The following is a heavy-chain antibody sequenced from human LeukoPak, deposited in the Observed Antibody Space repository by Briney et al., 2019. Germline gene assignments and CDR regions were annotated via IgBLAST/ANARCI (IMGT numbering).Heavy chain of an antibody. J-gene: IGHJ6*02. Sequence: GGSLRLSCAVSGFNLRTYWIHWVRHSPGRGLEWVSRINGGGSRISYADSVRGRFTISRDNAKNTAYLQRNRLRAEDTALYYCARDPGYYYYGMDVWGQGTTVVVSS. CDR1: GFNLRTYW. CDR3: ARDPGYYYYGMDV. CDR2: INGGGSRI. V-gene: IGHV3-74*01.